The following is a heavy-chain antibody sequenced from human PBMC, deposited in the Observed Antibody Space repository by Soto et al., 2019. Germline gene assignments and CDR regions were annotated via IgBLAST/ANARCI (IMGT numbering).Heavy chain of an antibody. CDR3: ARGPIVGATHPFDY. J-gene: IGHJ4*02. V-gene: IGHV3-13*01. CDR2: IGTAGDT. D-gene: IGHD1-26*01. CDR1: GFTFSSYD. Sequence: HPVGSLRLSCAASGFTFSSYDMHWVRQATGKGLEWVSAIGTAGDTYYPGSVKGRFTISRENAKNSLYLQMNSLRAGDTAVYYCARGPIVGATHPFDYWGQGTLVTVSS.